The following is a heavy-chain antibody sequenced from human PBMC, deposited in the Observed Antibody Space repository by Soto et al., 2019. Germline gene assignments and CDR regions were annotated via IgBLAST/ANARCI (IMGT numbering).Heavy chain of an antibody. CDR2: IYYSGST. CDR3: ARSGYSYGPNPLLY. D-gene: IGHD5-18*01. Sequence: QVQLQESGPGLVKPSQTLSLTCTVSGGSVSSGGYYWSCIRQHPGKGLEWIGYIYYSGSTYYNPSLKSRVTISVDTSNNQFSLKLSSVTAADTAVYYCARSGYSYGPNPLLYWGQGTLVTVSS. CDR1: GGSVSSGGYY. V-gene: IGHV4-31*03. J-gene: IGHJ4*02.